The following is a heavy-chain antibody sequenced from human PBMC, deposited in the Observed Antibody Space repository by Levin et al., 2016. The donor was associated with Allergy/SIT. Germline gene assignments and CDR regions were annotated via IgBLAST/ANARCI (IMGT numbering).Heavy chain of an antibody. CDR3: ARDRNLAARGNWFDP. J-gene: IGHJ5*02. V-gene: IGHV1-46*01. CDR1: GYTFTSYY. Sequence: ASVKVSCKASGYTFTSYYMHWVRQAPGQGLEWMGIINPSGGSTSYAQKFQGRVTMTRDTSTSTVYMELSSLRSEDTAVYYCARDRNLAARGNWFDPWGQGTLVTVSS. D-gene: IGHD6-13*01. CDR2: INPSGGST.